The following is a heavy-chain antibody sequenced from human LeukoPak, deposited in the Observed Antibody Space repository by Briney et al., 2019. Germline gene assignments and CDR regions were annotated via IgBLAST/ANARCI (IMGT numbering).Heavy chain of an antibody. Sequence: GGSLRLSCEASGFTFSTFAMIWVRQPPGKGLEWVANIKRDGSEKYYVDSVKGRFTISRDNAKNSLYLQMNSLRAEDTAVYYCARVYSSGYFFDYWGQGTLVTVSS. CDR1: GFTFSTFA. D-gene: IGHD6-19*01. CDR3: ARVYSSGYFFDY. J-gene: IGHJ4*02. CDR2: IKRDGSEK. V-gene: IGHV3-7*01.